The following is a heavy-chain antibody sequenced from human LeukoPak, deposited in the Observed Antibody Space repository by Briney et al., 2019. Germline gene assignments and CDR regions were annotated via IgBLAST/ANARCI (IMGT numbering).Heavy chain of an antibody. CDR2: IKTKTDGGTT. CDR3: IAGNLCIGY. J-gene: IGHJ4*02. V-gene: IGHV3-15*01. CDR1: GFTFSNAW. Sequence: GGSLRLSCAASGFTFSNAWMSWVRQAPGRGLEWVGRIKTKTDGGTTDYAAPVKGRFTISRDDSKNTLYLQMNSLKTEDTAVYYCIAGNLCIGYWGQGTLVTVSS. D-gene: IGHD1-14*01.